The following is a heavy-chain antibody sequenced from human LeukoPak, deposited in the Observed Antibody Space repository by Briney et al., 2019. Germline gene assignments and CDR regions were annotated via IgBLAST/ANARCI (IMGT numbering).Heavy chain of an antibody. Sequence: GGSLRLSCAASGFTFSSYAMHWVRQAPGKGLEYVSAISSNGGSTYYANSVKGRFTISRDNSKNTLYLQMNSLRAEDTAVYYCAKDQALWFGELKGHFDYWGQGTLVTVSS. CDR3: AKDQALWFGELKGHFDY. D-gene: IGHD3-10*01. CDR2: ISSNGGST. V-gene: IGHV3-64*01. CDR1: GFTFSSYA. J-gene: IGHJ4*02.